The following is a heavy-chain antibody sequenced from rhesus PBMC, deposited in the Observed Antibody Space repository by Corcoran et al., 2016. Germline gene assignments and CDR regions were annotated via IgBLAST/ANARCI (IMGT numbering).Heavy chain of an antibody. CDR1: GYTFTSYY. J-gene: IGHJ5-1*01. Sequence: QVQLVQSGAEIKQPGASVKLSCKASGYTFTSYYMHWGRQAPGQGLEWIGLISPYNCNKGYAQNFQGRVTITTDTSTSTGYMELSSLRSEDTAVYYCTRDRGGSYNRFDVWGPGVLVTVSS. CDR2: ISPYNCNK. CDR3: TRDRGGSYNRFDV. V-gene: IGHV1-180*01. D-gene: IGHD3-16*01.